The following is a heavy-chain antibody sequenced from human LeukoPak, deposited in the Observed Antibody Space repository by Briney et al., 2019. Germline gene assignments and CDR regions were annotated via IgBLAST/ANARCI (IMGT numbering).Heavy chain of an antibody. Sequence: PGGSLRLSCTASGFTFGDYAMSWFRQAPGKGLEWVGFIRSKAYGGTTEYAASVKGRFTISRDDSKSIAYLQMNSLKTEDTAVYYCTRARIVARRGIDYWGQGTLVTVSS. D-gene: IGHD6-6*01. J-gene: IGHJ4*02. CDR2: IRSKAYGGTT. CDR1: GFTFGDYA. V-gene: IGHV3-49*03. CDR3: TRARIVARRGIDY.